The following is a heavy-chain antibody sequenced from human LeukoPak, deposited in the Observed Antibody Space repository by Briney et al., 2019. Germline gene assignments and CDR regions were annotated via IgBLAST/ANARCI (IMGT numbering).Heavy chain of an antibody. D-gene: IGHD5-12*01. CDR2: INPSGGNT. CDR3: ARGAPTTRIGAGRFDY. J-gene: IGHJ4*02. Sequence: GASVKVFCKASGYTFTGYYMHLVRQAPGQGPELRGEINPSGGNTSFAKKFQGRITVTRDTYTNTVYMDLSSLRSEDTATYYCARGAPTTRIGAGRFDYWGQGSLLTVAS. V-gene: IGHV1-46*01. CDR1: GYTFTGYY.